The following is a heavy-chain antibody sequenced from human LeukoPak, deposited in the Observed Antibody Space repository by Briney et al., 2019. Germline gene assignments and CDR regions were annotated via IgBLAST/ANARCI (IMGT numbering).Heavy chain of an antibody. CDR1: GFTFSSYW. CDR3: ARGIAVAAVDY. V-gene: IGHV3-7*01. Sequence: GGSLRLSCAASGFTFSSYWMSWVRQAPGKGLEWVANINQDGSEKYYVDSVKGRFTISRDTAKNSLYLQMNSLRAEDTAVYYCARGIAVAAVDYWGQGTLVTVSS. J-gene: IGHJ4*02. D-gene: IGHD6-19*01. CDR2: INQDGSEK.